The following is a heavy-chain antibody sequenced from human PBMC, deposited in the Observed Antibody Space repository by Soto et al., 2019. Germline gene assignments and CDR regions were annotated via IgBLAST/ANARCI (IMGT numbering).Heavy chain of an antibody. CDR1: RGSITSSSYY. V-gene: IGHV4-39*01. Sequence: QLQLQESGPGLVKPSETLSLTCTVSRGSITSSSYYWGWIRQPPGKGLEWIGSIYYSGGIYYNPSLKSRVTISVDTSKNQFSLKLSSVTAADTAVYYCARLRYYYYYCMDVWGRGTTVTVSS. D-gene: IGHD3-3*01. CDR2: IYYSGGI. J-gene: IGHJ6*03. CDR3: ARLRYYYYYCMDV.